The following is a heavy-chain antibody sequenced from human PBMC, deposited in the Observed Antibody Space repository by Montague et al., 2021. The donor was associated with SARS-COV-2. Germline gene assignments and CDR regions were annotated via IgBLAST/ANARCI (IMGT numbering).Heavy chain of an antibody. D-gene: IGHD6-19*01. CDR1: GGSISSSTYY. Sequence: SETLSLTCTVSGGSISSSTYYWAWIRQPPGKGLEWIGSIYYRGSTYYNPSLKSRVFISVDTSKNQLSLTLTSVTAADTAVYYCATQEDPSGWIPGPFDLGGQGTRLRVSS. J-gene: IGHJ4*02. V-gene: IGHV4-39*01. CDR3: ATQEDPSGWIPGPFDL. CDR2: IYYRGST.